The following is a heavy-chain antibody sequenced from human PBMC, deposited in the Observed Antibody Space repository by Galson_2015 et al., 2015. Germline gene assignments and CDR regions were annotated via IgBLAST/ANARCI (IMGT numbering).Heavy chain of an antibody. V-gene: IGHV3-30-3*01. Sequence: SLRLSCAASGFTFSSYAMHWVRQAPGKGLEWVAVTSYDGGNKYYADSVKGRFTMSRDNSKNTLYLQMNSLRAEDTAVYYCARGSLGSIWYLSRLDPWGQGTLVTVSS. CDR1: GFTFSSYA. CDR3: ARGSLGSIWYLSRLDP. D-gene: IGHD6-13*01. CDR2: TSYDGGNK. J-gene: IGHJ5*02.